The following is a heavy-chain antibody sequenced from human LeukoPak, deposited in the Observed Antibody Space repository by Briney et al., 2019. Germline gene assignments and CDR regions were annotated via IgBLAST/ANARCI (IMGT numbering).Heavy chain of an antibody. V-gene: IGHV3-21*01. Sequence: GGSLRLSCAASGFTFSSYSMNWVRQAPGKGLEGGSSISSSSSYIYYADSVKGRFTISRDNAKNSLYLQMNSLRAEDTAVYYCARDGYSSGWTFDYWGQGTLVTVSS. CDR3: ARDGYSSGWTFDY. CDR1: GFTFSSYS. D-gene: IGHD6-19*01. J-gene: IGHJ4*02. CDR2: ISSSSSYI.